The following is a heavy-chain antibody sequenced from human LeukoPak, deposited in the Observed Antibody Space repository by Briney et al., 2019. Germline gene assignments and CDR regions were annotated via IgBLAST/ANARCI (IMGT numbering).Heavy chain of an antibody. CDR1: ADSISSRY. J-gene: IGHJ4*02. CDR3: ANLNYISSGPNFDY. CDR2: IHSGGTT. Sequence: PSETLSLTCTVSADSISSRYCSWIRQPPGKALEWIGYIHSGGTTNYNPSLKSRVTISVDTSKKQFSLKLRSVTAADTAVYYCANLNYISSGPNFDYWGQGTLVTVSS. D-gene: IGHD3-22*01. V-gene: IGHV4-59*11.